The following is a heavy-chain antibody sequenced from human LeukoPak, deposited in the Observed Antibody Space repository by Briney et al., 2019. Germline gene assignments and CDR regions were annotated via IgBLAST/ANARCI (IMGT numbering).Heavy chain of an antibody. D-gene: IGHD6-19*01. CDR2: IWYDGSNK. V-gene: IGHV3-33*08. CDR1: GFTFSSYG. J-gene: IGHJ6*02. CDR3: AREGEQWLLRYGMDV. Sequence: LSGGSLRLSCAASGFTFSSYGMHWVRQAPGKGLEWVAVIWYDGSNKYYADSVKGRFTISRDNSKNTLYLQMNSLRAEDTAVYYCAREGEQWLLRYGMDVWGQGTTVTVSS.